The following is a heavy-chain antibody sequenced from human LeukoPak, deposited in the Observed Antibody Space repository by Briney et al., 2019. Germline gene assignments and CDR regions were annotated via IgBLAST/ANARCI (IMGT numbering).Heavy chain of an antibody. V-gene: IGHV1-69*05. CDR3: AKSGSYYTEYFHH. Sequence: SVTVSCKASGGTFNSYGISWVRQAPGQGLQWMGGIIATYGTPNYAQKFQGRVTITMDESTITAYMELTSLRSEDTAVYYCAKSGSYYTEYFHHWGQGTLVTVSS. D-gene: IGHD1-26*01. CDR2: IIATYGTP. J-gene: IGHJ1*01. CDR1: GGTFNSYG.